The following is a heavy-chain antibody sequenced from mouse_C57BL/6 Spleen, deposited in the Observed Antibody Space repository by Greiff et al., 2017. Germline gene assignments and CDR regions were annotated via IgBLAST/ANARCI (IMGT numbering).Heavy chain of an antibody. CDR3: ARRGNGYHYAMDY. CDR2: IDPSDSYT. CDR1: GYTFTSYW. V-gene: IGHV1-50*01. D-gene: IGHD2-2*01. J-gene: IGHJ4*01. Sequence: QVQLKQPGAELVKPGASVKLSCKASGYTFTSYWMPWVKQRPGQGLEWIGEIDPSDSYTNYNQKFKGKATLTVDTSSSTAYMQLSSLTSEDSAVYYCARRGNGYHYAMDYWGQGTSVTVSS.